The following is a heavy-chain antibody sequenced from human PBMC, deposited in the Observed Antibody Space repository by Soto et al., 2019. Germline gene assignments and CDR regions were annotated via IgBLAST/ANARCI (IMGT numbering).Heavy chain of an antibody. V-gene: IGHV4-34*01. CDR1: GGLYSDYY. CDR3: ARGGISGTTARVDY. J-gene: IGHJ4*02. CDR2: IHHSGTT. Sequence: PSETLSLTCAVDGGLYSDYYWSWIRQAPGKGLEWIGEIHHSGTTNYNPSLKSRVTISVDRSKNQFTPRLSSVTAADTAVYYCARGGISGTTARVDYWGLGTLVTVSS. D-gene: IGHD1-20*01.